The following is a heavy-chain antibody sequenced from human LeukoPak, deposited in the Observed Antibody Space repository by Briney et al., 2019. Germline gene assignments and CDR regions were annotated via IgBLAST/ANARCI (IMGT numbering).Heavy chain of an antibody. CDR1: GFTFTSSA. V-gene: IGHV1-58*02. CDR3: ARSYYDILTGYYKFWFWFDP. Sequence: SVKVSCKASGFTFTSSAMQWVRQARGQRLEWIGWIVVGSGNTNYAQKFQERVTITRDMSTSTAYMELSSLRSEDTAVHYCARSYYDILTGYYKFWFWFDPWGQGTLVTVSS. D-gene: IGHD3-9*01. CDR2: IVVGSGNT. J-gene: IGHJ5*02.